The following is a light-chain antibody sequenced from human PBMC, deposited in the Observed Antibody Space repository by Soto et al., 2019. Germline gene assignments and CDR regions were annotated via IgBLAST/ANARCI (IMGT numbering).Light chain of an antibody. V-gene: IGKV1-9*01. CDR2: GAS. J-gene: IGKJ5*01. CDR1: QGISSY. Sequence: IQLTQSPSSLSASVGDRVTITCRASQGISSYLAWYQQKPGKAPKLLIYGASTLEGGVPFRFSGSGSGTDFTFTVSSLQPEDFPTYYCQQLNTYPITFGQGTRLEIK. CDR3: QQLNTYPIT.